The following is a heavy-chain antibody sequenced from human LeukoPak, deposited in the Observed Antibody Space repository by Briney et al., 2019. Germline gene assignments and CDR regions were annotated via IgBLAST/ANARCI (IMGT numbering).Heavy chain of an antibody. J-gene: IGHJ3*02. CDR1: GGTFSSYA. V-gene: IGHV1-69*05. Sequence: GASVKVSCKASGGTFSSYAISWVRQAPGQGLEWMGRIIPIFGTANYAQKFQGRVTITTDESTNTAYMELSSLRSEDTAVYYCARTKWELRHDAFDIWGQGTMVTVSS. CDR3: ARTKWELRHDAFDI. D-gene: IGHD1-26*01. CDR2: IIPIFGTA.